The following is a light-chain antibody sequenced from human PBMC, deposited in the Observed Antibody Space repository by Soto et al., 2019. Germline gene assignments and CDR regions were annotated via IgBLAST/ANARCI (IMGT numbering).Light chain of an antibody. CDR3: SSYTSSSTV. V-gene: IGLV2-14*01. J-gene: IGLJ3*02. CDR2: EVS. CDR1: SRDVGGYNY. Sequence: QSVLTQPASVSGSPGQSITISCTGPSRDVGGYNYVSWYQQHPGKAPKLMIYEVSNRPSGVSNRFSGSKSGNTASLTISGLQAEDEADYYCSSYTSSSTVFGGGTKVTVL.